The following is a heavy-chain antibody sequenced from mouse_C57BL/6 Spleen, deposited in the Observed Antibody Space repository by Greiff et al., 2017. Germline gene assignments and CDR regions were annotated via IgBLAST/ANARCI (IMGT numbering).Heavy chain of an antibody. CDR1: GFNIKDDY. Sequence: EVQLQQSGAELVRPGASVKLSCTASGFNIKDDYMHWVKQRPEQGLEWIGWIDPENGDTEYASKFQGKATITADTSSNTAYLQLSSLTSEDTAVYYCTTGGKSGDYWGQGTTLTVSS. V-gene: IGHV14-4*01. D-gene: IGHD3-1*01. CDR2: IDPENGDT. J-gene: IGHJ2*01. CDR3: TTGGKSGDY.